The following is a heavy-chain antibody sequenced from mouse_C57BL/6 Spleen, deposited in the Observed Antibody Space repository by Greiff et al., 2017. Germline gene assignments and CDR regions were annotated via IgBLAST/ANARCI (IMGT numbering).Heavy chain of an antibody. Sequence: EVKLQQSGPELVKPGASVKISCKASGYTFTDYYMNWVKQSHGKSLEWIGDINPNNGGTSYNQKFKGKATLTVDKSSSTAYMELRSLTSEDSAVYYCARSTTVVAIDYWGQGTTLTVSS. CDR3: ARSTTVVAIDY. V-gene: IGHV1-26*01. CDR2: INPNNGGT. CDR1: GYTFTDYY. J-gene: IGHJ2*01. D-gene: IGHD1-1*01.